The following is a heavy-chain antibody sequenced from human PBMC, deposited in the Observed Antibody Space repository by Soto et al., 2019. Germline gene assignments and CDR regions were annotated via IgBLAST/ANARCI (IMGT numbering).Heavy chain of an antibody. Sequence: QVQLVQSEAEVKKPGSSVKVSCKASGGTFSTFAISSVRQAPGQGLEWMGRIIPVLDIPNYAQKFLGRVKITAGKSANTAYMELSGLRSDDTAVYYCATSVELATSDYWGQGTLVTVSS. CDR3: ATSVELATSDY. CDR1: GGTFSTFA. V-gene: IGHV1-69*02. J-gene: IGHJ4*02. D-gene: IGHD5-12*01. CDR2: IIPVLDIP.